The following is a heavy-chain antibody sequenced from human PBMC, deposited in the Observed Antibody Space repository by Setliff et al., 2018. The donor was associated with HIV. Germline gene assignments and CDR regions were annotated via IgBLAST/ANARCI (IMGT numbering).Heavy chain of an antibody. Sequence: ASVKVLCKASGYIFTTFGFSWVRQAPGQGLEWMGWINTHNGNTHYAQRFQGRVTMTRDTSTTTAYMELRSLRSGDTAVYYCARATGAADLWGKGTKVTVSS. CDR1: GYIFTTFG. CDR3: ARATGAADL. D-gene: IGHD6-13*01. J-gene: IGHJ5*02. V-gene: IGHV1-18*01. CDR2: INTHNGNT.